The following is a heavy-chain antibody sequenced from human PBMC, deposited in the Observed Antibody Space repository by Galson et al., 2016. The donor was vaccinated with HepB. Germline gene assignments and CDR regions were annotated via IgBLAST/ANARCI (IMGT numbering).Heavy chain of an antibody. CDR2: ISGDGGNT. J-gene: IGHJ6*02. D-gene: IGHD3-3*01. CDR1: GFTFSIHD. CDR3: AKEEVWSGYYFYYGIDV. V-gene: IGHV3-43*02. Sequence: SLRLSCAASGFTFSIHDMHWVRQAPGKGLEWVALISGDGGNTYYADSVKGRFTISRVNRKNSLYLQMNSLRTEDTALYYCAKEEVWSGYYFYYGIDVWGQGTMVTVSS.